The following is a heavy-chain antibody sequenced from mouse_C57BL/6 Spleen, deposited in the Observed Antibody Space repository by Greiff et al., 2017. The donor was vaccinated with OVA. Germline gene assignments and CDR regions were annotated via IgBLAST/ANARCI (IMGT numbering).Heavy chain of an antibody. CDR2: IWSGGST. J-gene: IGHJ3*01. V-gene: IGHV2-2*01. Sequence: QVQLQQSGPGLVQPSQSLSITCTVSGFSLTSYGVHWVRQSPGKGLEWLGVIWSGGSTDYNAAFISRLSISKDNSKSQVFFKMNSLHADDTAIYYCARDYDYYVSWFAYWGQGTLVTVSA. CDR3: ARDYDYYVSWFAY. CDR1: GFSLTSYG. D-gene: IGHD2-4*01.